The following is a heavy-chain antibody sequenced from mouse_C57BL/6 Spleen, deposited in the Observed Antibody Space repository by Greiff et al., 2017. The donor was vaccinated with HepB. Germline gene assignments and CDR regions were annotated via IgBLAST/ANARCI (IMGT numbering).Heavy chain of an antibody. J-gene: IGHJ2*01. D-gene: IGHD2-4*01. CDR1: GYTFTSYT. CDR3: ARDGLRYYFDY. Sequence: VQRVESGAELARPGASVKMSCKASGYTFTSYTMHWVKQRPGQGLEWIGYINPSSGYTKYNQKFKDKATLTADKSSSTAYMQLSSLTSEDSAVYYCARDGLRYYFDYWGQGTTLTVSS. CDR2: INPSSGYT. V-gene: IGHV1-4*01.